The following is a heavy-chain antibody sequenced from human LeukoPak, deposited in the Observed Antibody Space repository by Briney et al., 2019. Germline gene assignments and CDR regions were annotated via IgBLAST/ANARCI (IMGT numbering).Heavy chain of an antibody. Sequence: ASVKVSCKASGYTFTDFYIHWVRQAPGQGLEWMGWINPNSGGTNYAQKFQGRVTMTRDTSISTAYMELSRLRSDDTAVYYCARDLSSGWYYFDYWGQGTLVTVSS. J-gene: IGHJ4*02. CDR2: INPNSGGT. D-gene: IGHD6-19*01. CDR1: GYTFTDFY. V-gene: IGHV1-2*02. CDR3: ARDLSSGWYYFDY.